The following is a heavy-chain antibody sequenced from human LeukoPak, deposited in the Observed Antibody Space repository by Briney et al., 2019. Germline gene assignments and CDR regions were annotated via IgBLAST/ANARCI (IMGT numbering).Heavy chain of an antibody. V-gene: IGHV3-23*01. CDR1: GFIFSSYG. CDR2: ISGSGGNT. D-gene: IGHD2/OR15-2a*01. J-gene: IGHJ4*02. CDR3: AKDGTSYYYIYY. Sequence: GGSLRLSCAASGFIFSSYGMSWVRQAPGKGLEWVSGISGSGGNTYSADSVKGRFTISRDNSKNTLYLQMNSLRGDDTAVYYCAKDGTSYYYIYYWGQGTLVTVSS.